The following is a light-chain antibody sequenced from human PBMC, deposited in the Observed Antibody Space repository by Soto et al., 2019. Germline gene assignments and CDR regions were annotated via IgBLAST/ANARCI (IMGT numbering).Light chain of an antibody. CDR2: AAS. CDR3: QHTNTFPVA. J-gene: IGKJ1*01. Sequence: DIQMTQSPSSVSASVGDSVTITCRASQGISSWLAWFQQKPEKAPKLLIYAASNLQSGVPSRFNGSGSGTDFTLTISSLQPEDFATYFCQHTNTFPVAFGRGTKVEIK. CDR1: QGISSW. V-gene: IGKV1-12*01.